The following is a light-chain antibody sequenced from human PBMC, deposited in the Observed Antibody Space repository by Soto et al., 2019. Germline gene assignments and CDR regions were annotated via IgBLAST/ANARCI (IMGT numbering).Light chain of an antibody. Sequence: QSALTQPPSASGSPGQSVSISRTGTSSDVGAYNYVSWYQQHPGKAPKLIIYEVSKRPSGVPDRFSGSKSGNAASLTVSGLQAEDEADYYCSSYAGSDNYVFGTGTKVTVL. CDR3: SSYAGSDNYV. CDR1: SSDVGAYNY. V-gene: IGLV2-8*01. J-gene: IGLJ1*01. CDR2: EVS.